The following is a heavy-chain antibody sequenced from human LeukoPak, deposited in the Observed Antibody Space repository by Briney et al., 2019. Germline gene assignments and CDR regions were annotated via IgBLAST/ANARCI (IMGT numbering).Heavy chain of an antibody. J-gene: IGHJ5*02. CDR2: IKSDGST. V-gene: IGHV3-74*01. D-gene: IGHD3-10*01. CDR1: GFTFSSYW. CDR3: ARAITYFYGSVTYDWFDP. Sequence: PGGSLRLSCAASGFTFSSYWMHWVRQAPGKGLVWVSRIKSDGSTIYAGSVKGRFTISRDNAKNMVYLQMNSLRAEDTAMYYCARAITYFYGSVTYDWFDPWGQGTLVTVSS.